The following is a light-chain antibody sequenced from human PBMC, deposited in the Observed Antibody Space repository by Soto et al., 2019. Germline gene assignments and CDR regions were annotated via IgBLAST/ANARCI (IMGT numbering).Light chain of an antibody. J-gene: IGKJ2*01. Sequence: DIVMTQSPDSLAVSLGERATINCKSSQSVLYSSNNKNYLAWYQQIPGQPPKLLIYWASTRESGVPDRFSGSGSGTDFTLTITSLQPEDVAAYYCQQYYRTPPTFGQGTKLEIK. CDR2: WAS. V-gene: IGKV4-1*01. CDR1: QSVLYSSNNKNY. CDR3: QQYYRTPPT.